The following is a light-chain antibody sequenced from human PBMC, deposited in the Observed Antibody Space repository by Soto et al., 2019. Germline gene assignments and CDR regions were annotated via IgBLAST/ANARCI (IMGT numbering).Light chain of an antibody. J-gene: IGKJ4*01. V-gene: IGKV3-15*01. Sequence: EIVMTQSPATLSVSPGDRATLSCRASQSVRSSLAWYQQIPGQAPRLLIYDASTRATGIPARFGGSGSGTEFTLTISSLQSEDFAVYYCHQYNNWPPLTFGGGTKVELK. CDR2: DAS. CDR1: QSVRSS. CDR3: HQYNNWPPLT.